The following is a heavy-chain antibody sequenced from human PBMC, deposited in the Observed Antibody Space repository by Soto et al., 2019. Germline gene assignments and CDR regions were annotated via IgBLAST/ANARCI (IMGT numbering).Heavy chain of an antibody. CDR1: GGTFSSYA. D-gene: IGHD3-10*01. V-gene: IGHV1-69*01. CDR2: IIPIFGTA. Sequence: QVQLVQSGAEVKKPGSSVKVSCKASGGTFSSYAISWVRQAPGQGLEWMGGIIPIFGTANYAQKFQGRVTITADESTSTAYMELSSLRSEDTAVYYCARGEMGGSGSSPRSTYHDYYYYGMDVWGQGTTVTVSS. CDR3: ARGEMGGSGSSPRSTYHDYYYYGMDV. J-gene: IGHJ6*02.